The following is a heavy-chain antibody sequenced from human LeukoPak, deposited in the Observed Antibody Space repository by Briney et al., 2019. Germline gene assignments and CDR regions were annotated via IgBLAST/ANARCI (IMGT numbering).Heavy chain of an antibody. CDR1: GFTFSTYW. CDR3: ARDGAGDYVDY. V-gene: IGHV3-7*05. J-gene: IGHJ4*02. CDR2: IKQDGSEK. D-gene: IGHD4-17*01. Sequence: GGSLRLSCAASGFTFSTYWMSWVRQAPGKGLEWVANIKQDGSEKYYVDSVKGRFTISRDNAKNSLYLQMNSLRAEDTAVYYCARDGAGDYVDYWGQGTLVTVSS.